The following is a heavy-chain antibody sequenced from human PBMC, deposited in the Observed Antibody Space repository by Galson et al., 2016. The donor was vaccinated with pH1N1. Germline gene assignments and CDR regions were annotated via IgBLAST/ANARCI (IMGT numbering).Heavy chain of an antibody. CDR2: IYQTGDT. V-gene: IGHV4-38-2*01. J-gene: IGHJ4*02. CDR3: ARMARITGPDREDYLDF. D-gene: IGHD1-14*01. Sequence: SETLSLTCAVSGYSLSSNYYWGWVRQPPGKGLEWIASIYQTGDTYYNPSLKSRVAISVDMSKNHFSLKLNTLNAADTAVYDCARMARITGPDREDYLDFWGQGLLVTVSS. CDR1: GYSLSSNYY.